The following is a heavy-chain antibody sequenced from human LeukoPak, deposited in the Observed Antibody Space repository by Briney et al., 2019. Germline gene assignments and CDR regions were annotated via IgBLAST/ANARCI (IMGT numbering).Heavy chain of an antibody. D-gene: IGHD6-6*01. CDR1: GFTFGDYA. Sequence: GGSLRLSCTASGFTFGDYAMSWVRQAPGKGLEWVGFIRSKAYGGTTEYAASVKGRFTISRDDSKSIAYLQMNSLKTEDTSVYYCTRVHSSSGGYWGQGTLVTVSS. CDR3: TRVHSSSGGY. V-gene: IGHV3-49*04. J-gene: IGHJ4*02. CDR2: IRSKAYGGTT.